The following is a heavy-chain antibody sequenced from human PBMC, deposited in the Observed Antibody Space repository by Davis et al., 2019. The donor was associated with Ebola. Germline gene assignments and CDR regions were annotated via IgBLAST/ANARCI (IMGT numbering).Heavy chain of an antibody. CDR3: ARGRDHAFDI. Sequence: GESLKISCAASGFTFSGSAMNWVRQAPGKAPEWVSFITFDTSTIFYADSVKGRFTISRDNAKNSLYLHMNSPRDEDTAIYFCARGRDHAFDIWGQGTMVAVSS. J-gene: IGHJ3*02. CDR2: ITFDTSTI. V-gene: IGHV3-48*02. CDR1: GFTFSGSA.